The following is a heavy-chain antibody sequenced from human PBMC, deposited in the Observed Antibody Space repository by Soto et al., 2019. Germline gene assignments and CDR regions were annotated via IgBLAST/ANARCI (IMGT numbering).Heavy chain of an antibody. Sequence: ETLSLTCAVYGGSFSGYYWSWIRQPPGKGLEWIGEINHSGSTNYNPSLKSRVTISVDTSKNQFSLKLSSVTAADTAVYYCARGQYPHHGDHIDYWRQGTLVTVSS. J-gene: IGHJ4*02. CDR3: ARGQYPHHGDHIDY. CDR2: INHSGST. D-gene: IGHD4-17*01. V-gene: IGHV4-34*01. CDR1: GGSFSGYY.